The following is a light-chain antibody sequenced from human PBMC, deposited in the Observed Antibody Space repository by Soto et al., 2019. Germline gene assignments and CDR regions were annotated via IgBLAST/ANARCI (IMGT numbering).Light chain of an antibody. J-gene: IGLJ3*02. CDR3: SAYTTSSTRV. CDR2: EVS. CDR1: SSDVGGYNY. V-gene: IGLV2-14*01. Sequence: QSALTQPASVSGSPGQSITISCTGTSSDVGGYNYVSWYQHHPGKAPKLMIYEVSNRPSGVSNRFSGSKSGNTASLTISGLQADDEADYYCSAYTTSSTRVFGGGTPLTVL.